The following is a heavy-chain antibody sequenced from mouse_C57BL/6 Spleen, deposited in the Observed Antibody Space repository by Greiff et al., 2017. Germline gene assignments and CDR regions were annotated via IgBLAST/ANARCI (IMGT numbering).Heavy chain of an antibody. CDR3: ARCYYGSSYYYYAMDY. Sequence: QVQLKQSGAELARPGASVKLSCKASGYTFTSYGISWVKQRTGQGLEWIGEIYPRSGNTYYNEKFKGKATLTADKSSSTAYMELRSLTSEDSAVYFCARCYYGSSYYYYAMDYWGQGTSVTVSS. D-gene: IGHD1-1*01. CDR1: GYTFTSYG. V-gene: IGHV1-81*01. CDR2: IYPRSGNT. J-gene: IGHJ4*01.